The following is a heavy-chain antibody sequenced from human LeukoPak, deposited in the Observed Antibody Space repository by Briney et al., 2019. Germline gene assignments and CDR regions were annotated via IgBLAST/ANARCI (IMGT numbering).Heavy chain of an antibody. CDR1: GGSISSSSYY. Sequence: SETLSLTCTVSGGSISSSSYYWGWIRQPPGKGLEWIGSIYYSGSTYYNPSLKSRVTISVDTSKNQFSLKLSSVTAADTAVYYCARGFGQLVRTIFDYWGQGTLVTVSS. V-gene: IGHV4-39*01. CDR2: IYYSGST. D-gene: IGHD6-6*01. CDR3: ARGFGQLVRTIFDY. J-gene: IGHJ4*02.